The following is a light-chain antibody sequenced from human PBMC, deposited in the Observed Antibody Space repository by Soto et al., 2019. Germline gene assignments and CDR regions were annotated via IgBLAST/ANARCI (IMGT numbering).Light chain of an antibody. Sequence: DIQMTQSPSSLSASVGDRVTITCQASQDISNYLNWYQQKPGEAPKLLIYDASSLETGVPPRFSGSGSGTDFTFTISSLQPEDIATYYCQQYNHLPRFGQGTKLEIK. CDR2: DAS. J-gene: IGKJ2*03. CDR1: QDISNY. CDR3: QQYNHLPR. V-gene: IGKV1-33*01.